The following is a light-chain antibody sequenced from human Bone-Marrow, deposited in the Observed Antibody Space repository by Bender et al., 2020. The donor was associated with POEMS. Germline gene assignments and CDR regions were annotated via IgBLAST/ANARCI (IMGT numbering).Light chain of an antibody. V-gene: IGLV2-23*01. CDR1: SGDVGNYNL. Sequence: QSALTQPASVSGSPGHSVTMSCTGTSGDVGNYNLVSWYQQHPGKAPKLIIYEGEKRASRFSNRFSRSRSGNTASQTMSGLQAEDEADYYCCSYVDGDTLIFGGGTGLTV. J-gene: IGLJ2*01. CDR2: EGE. CDR3: CSYVDGDTLI.